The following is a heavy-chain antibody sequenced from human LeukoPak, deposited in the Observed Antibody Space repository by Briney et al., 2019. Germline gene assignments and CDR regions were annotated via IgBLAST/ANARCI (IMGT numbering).Heavy chain of an antibody. D-gene: IGHD5-12*01. CDR2: IIPIFGIA. CDR1: GGTFSSYA. Sequence: ASVKVSCKASGGTFSSYAISWVRQAPGQGLEWMGRIIPIFGIANYAQKFQGRVTITADKSTSTAYMELSGLRSEDTAVYYCARCGGYDSTTHFDYWGQGTLVTVSS. V-gene: IGHV1-69*04. CDR3: ARCGGYDSTTHFDY. J-gene: IGHJ4*02.